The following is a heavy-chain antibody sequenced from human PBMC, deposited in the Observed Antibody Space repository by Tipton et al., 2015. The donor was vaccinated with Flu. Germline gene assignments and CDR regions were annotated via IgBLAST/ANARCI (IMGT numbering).Heavy chain of an antibody. D-gene: IGHD3-10*01. CDR1: GFTFSGSA. J-gene: IGHJ4*02. CDR3: TRPDGSGSRDLTNFDY. V-gene: IGHV3-73*01. Sequence: SLRLSCAASGFTFSGSAMHWVRQASGKGLEWVGRIRSKANSYATAYAASVKGRFTISRDDSKNTAYLQMNSLKTEDTAVYYCTRPDGSGSRDLTNFDYWGQGTLVTVSS. CDR2: IRSKANSYAT.